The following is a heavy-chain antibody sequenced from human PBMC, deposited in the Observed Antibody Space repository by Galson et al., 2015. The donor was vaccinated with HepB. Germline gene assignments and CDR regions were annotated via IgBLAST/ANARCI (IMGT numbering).Heavy chain of an antibody. Sequence: SLRLSCAASGFTFSNYGMHWVRQAPGKGLEWVAVIWYDGTNKYYVDSVKGRFTISRDNSKNTLYLQMNSLRTEDTAMYYCARAVLWFGELGAFEIWGQGTMVTVSS. CDR3: ARAVLWFGELGAFEI. V-gene: IGHV3-33*01. J-gene: IGHJ3*02. CDR1: GFTFSNYG. D-gene: IGHD3-10*01. CDR2: IWYDGTNK.